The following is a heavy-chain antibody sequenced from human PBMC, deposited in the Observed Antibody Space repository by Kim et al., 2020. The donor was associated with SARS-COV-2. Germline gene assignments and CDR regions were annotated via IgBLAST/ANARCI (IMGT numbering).Heavy chain of an antibody. CDR3: AKDTYGSGIHCFDP. CDR1: GFTFSSYG. CDR2: ISYDGSNK. D-gene: IGHD3-10*01. J-gene: IGHJ5*02. Sequence: GGSLRLSCAASGFTFSSYGMHWVRQAPGKGLEWVAVISYDGSNKYYADSVKGRFTISRDNSKNTLYLQMNSLRAEDTAVYYCAKDTYGSGIHCFDPWGQGTLVTVSS. V-gene: IGHV3-30*18.